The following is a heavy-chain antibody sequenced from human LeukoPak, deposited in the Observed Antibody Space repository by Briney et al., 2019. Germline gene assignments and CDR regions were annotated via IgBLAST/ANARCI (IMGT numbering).Heavy chain of an antibody. CDR3: AKDCGGWCLNSFDY. CDR1: GFTFRSYG. D-gene: IGHD6-19*01. V-gene: IGHV3-23*01. J-gene: IGHJ4*02. CDR2: ISGSGGST. Sequence: GGSLRLSCVASGFTFRSYGMSWVRQAPGKGLEWVSAISGSGGSTYYADSVKGRSTISRDNSKNTLYLQMNSLRAEDTAVYYCAKDCGGWCLNSFDYWGQGTLVTVSS.